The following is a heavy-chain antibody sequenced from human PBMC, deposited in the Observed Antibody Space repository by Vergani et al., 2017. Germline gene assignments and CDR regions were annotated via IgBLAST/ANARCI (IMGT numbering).Heavy chain of an antibody. V-gene: IGHV1-69*02. J-gene: IGHJ6*02. CDR1: GGTFSSYT. D-gene: IGHD2-21*01. CDR2: IIPILGIA. Sequence: QVQLVQSGAEVKKPGSSVKVSCKASGGTFSSYTISWVRQAPGQGLEWMGRIIPILGIANYAQKFQGRVTMTRDTSISTAYMELSRLRSDDTAVYYCARVIIYYYYYGMDVWGQGTTVTVSS. CDR3: ARVIIYYYYYGMDV.